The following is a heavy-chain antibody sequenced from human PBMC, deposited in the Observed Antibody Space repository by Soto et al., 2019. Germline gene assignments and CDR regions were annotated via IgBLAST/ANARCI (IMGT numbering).Heavy chain of an antibody. Sequence: PSETLSLTCTVSGGSISSGGYYWSWIRQHPGKGLEWIGYIYYSGSTYYNPSLKSRVTISVDTSKNQFSLKLSSVTAADTAVYYCARILPVNYYFDYWGQGTLVTVSS. CDR1: GGSISSGGYY. CDR2: IYYSGST. J-gene: IGHJ4*02. V-gene: IGHV4-31*03. CDR3: ARILPVNYYFDY. D-gene: IGHD3-10*01.